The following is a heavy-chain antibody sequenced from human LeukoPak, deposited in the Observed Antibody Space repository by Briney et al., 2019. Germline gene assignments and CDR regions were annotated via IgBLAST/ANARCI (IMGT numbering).Heavy chain of an antibody. V-gene: IGHV3-23*01. J-gene: IGHJ4*02. Sequence: GGSLRLSCAASGFTFSSYGMSWVRQAPGKGLEWVSAISGSGGSTYYTDSVRGRLSISRDNSKNTLYLQVNSPRAEDTAVYYCAKGRTEGGTLALDYWGQGTLVTVSS. CDR2: ISGSGGST. D-gene: IGHD6-19*01. CDR1: GFTFSSYG. CDR3: AKGRTEGGTLALDY.